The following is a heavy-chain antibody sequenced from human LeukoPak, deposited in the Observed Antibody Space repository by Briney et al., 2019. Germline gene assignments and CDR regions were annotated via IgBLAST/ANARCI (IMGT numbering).Heavy chain of an antibody. V-gene: IGHV3-48*04. CDR1: GFTFSSYS. D-gene: IGHD4-23*01. CDR3: ARAPGYGGNLPDV. CDR2: ISSSSSTI. J-gene: IGHJ6*04. Sequence: GGSLRLSCAASGFTFSSYSMNWVRQAPGKGLEWVSYISSSSSTIYYADSVKGRFTISRDNAKNSLYLQMNSLRAEDTAVYYCARAPGYGGNLPDVWGKGTTVTVSS.